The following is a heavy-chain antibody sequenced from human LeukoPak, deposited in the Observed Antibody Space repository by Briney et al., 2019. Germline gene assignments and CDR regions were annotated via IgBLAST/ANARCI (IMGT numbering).Heavy chain of an antibody. Sequence: SETLSLTCTVSGGSISSSTYYWGWIRQPPGKGLEWIGSIYYSGSTNYNPSLKSRVTISVDTSKNQFSLKLSSVTAADTALYYCARENGYRYDYWGQGTLVTVSS. J-gene: IGHJ4*02. V-gene: IGHV4-61*01. CDR1: GGSISSSTYY. D-gene: IGHD5-18*01. CDR3: ARENGYRYDY. CDR2: IYYSGST.